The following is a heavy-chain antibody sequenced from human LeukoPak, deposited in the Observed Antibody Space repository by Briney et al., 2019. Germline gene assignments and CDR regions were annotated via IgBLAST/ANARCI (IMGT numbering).Heavy chain of an antibody. J-gene: IGHJ4*02. CDR3: ARHFLGYCSSTSWSSGNFDY. CDR1: GGSISTYY. CDR2: IYYSGST. Sequence: PSETLSLTCTVSGGSISTYYWSWIRQPPGKGLEWIGYIYYSGSTNYNPSLKSRVTISVDTSKNQFSLKLSSVTAADTAVFYCARHFLGYCSSTSWSSGNFDYWGQGTLVTVSS. V-gene: IGHV4-59*08. D-gene: IGHD2-2*01.